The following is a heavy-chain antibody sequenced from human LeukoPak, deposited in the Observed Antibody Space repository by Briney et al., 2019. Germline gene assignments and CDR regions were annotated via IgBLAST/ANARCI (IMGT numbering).Heavy chain of an antibody. D-gene: IGHD6-19*01. J-gene: IGHJ4*02. CDR2: ISGSGGST. V-gene: IGHV3-23*01. CDR3: AKDQDSSGYPTKFDY. CDR1: GFTFSSYA. Sequence: SGGSLRLSCAASGFTFSSYAMSWVRQAPGKGLEWVSSISGSGGSTDYADSVKGRFTISRDNSKNTQYLQMNSLRAEDTAVYYCAKDQDSSGYPTKFDYWGQGTLVTVFS.